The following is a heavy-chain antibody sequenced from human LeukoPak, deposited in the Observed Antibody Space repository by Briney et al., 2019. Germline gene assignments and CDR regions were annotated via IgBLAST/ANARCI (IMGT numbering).Heavy chain of an antibody. CDR2: ISYDGSNK. CDR1: GFTFSSYA. J-gene: IGHJ4*02. V-gene: IGHV3-30*04. CDR3: ARDSAPFAVDVGPTDY. Sequence: GRSLRLSCAASGFTFSSYAMHWVRQAPGKGLEWGAVISYDGSNKYYADSVKGRFTISRDNSKNTQYLQMNRLRAEDTAVYYCARDSAPFAVDVGPTDYWGQGTLVTVSS. D-gene: IGHD1-26*01.